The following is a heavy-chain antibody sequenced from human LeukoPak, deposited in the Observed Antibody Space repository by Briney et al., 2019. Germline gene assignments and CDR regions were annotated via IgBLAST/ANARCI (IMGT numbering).Heavy chain of an antibody. CDR3: ARSNYYDSSDLPRYFDY. J-gene: IGHJ4*02. CDR1: GFTFSSYG. CDR2: ISYDGSNK. Sequence: GGSLRLSCAASGFTFSSYGMNWVRQAPGKGLEWVAVISYDGSNKYYADSVKGRFTISRDNSKNTLYLQMNSLRAEDTAVYYCARSNYYDSSDLPRYFDYWGQGTLVTVSS. D-gene: IGHD3-22*01. V-gene: IGHV3-30*03.